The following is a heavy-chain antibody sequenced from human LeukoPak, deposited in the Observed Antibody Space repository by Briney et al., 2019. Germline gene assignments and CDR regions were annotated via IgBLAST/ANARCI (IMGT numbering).Heavy chain of an antibody. J-gene: IGHJ2*01. CDR2: IRQDGNEK. D-gene: IGHD1-26*01. Sequence: GGSLRLSCEASGFTFSRNWMTWVRQAPGKGVEWVAHIRQDGNEKYYVDSVKGRFTISRDNAKNSLYLQMNSLRAEDTAVYYCASGGVVGPSTYWFYDLWGRGTRVTVSS. CDR3: ASGGVVGPSTYWFYDL. V-gene: IGHV3-7*01. CDR1: GFTFSRNW.